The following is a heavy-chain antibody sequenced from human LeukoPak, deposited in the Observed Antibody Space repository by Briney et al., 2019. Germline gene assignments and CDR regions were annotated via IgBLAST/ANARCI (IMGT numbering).Heavy chain of an antibody. Sequence: PGGSLRLSCAASGFTFSSYGMHWVRQAPGKGLEWVAFIRSDGSNKYYADSVKGRFTISRDNSKLYLQMNSLRAEDTAVYYCARVAEAAAFDSWGQGTLVTVSS. J-gene: IGHJ4*02. CDR2: IRSDGSNK. CDR3: ARVAEAAAFDS. CDR1: GFTFSSYG. D-gene: IGHD6-13*01. V-gene: IGHV3-30*02.